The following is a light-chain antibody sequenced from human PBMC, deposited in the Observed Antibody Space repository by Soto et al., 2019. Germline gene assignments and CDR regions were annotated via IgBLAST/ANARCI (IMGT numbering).Light chain of an antibody. CDR2: DVT. Sequence: QSVLTQPASVSESPGQSITISCTGTSSDVGGYNYVSWYQQHPGKAPKLMIYDVTNRPSGVSNRFSASKSGNTASLTISGLQAEDEADYYCSSYTSSTTLVFGTGTKVTV. CDR1: SSDVGGYNY. J-gene: IGLJ1*01. V-gene: IGLV2-14*01. CDR3: SSYTSSTTLV.